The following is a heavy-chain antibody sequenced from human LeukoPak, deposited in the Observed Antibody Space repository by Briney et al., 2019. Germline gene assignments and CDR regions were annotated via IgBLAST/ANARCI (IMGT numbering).Heavy chain of an antibody. Sequence: GSLRLSCAASGFTFSSTWMHWVRQAPGKGLVWVSRINSDGSTIYADSVRGRFTMSRDNAKNTLYLQINGLRVEDTAVYYCARDNFYAVDYWGQGTLVTV. D-gene: IGHD2/OR15-2a*01. CDR2: INSDGST. CDR3: ARDNFYAVDY. V-gene: IGHV3-74*01. CDR1: GFTFSSTW. J-gene: IGHJ4*02.